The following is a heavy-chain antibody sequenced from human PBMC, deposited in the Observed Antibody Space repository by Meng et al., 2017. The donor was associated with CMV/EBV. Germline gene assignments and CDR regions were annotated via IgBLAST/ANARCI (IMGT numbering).Heavy chain of an antibody. J-gene: IGHJ5*02. CDR1: GGTFSSYA. D-gene: IGHD3-10*01. V-gene: IGHV1-69*12. Sequence: QVQVVASGCGVKKPGSSGNVSCKAAGGTFSSYAISWVRQAPGQGLEWTGGIIPIFGTANYAQKFQGRVTITADESTSTAYMELSSLRSEDTAVYYCARRGSYYGSGSYYNWFDPWGQGTLVTVSS. CDR3: ARRGSYYGSGSYYNWFDP. CDR2: IIPIFGTA.